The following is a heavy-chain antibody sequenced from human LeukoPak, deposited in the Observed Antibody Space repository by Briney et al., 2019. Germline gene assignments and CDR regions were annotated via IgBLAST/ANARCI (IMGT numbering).Heavy chain of an antibody. D-gene: IGHD2-15*01. CDR2: ISSSGGST. CDR3: ARQLGYCSDGSCYFDY. V-gene: IGHV3-23*01. J-gene: IGHJ4*02. CDR1: GFTFSNYA. Sequence: YPGGSLRLSCAASGFTFSNYAISWVRRAPGRGLEWLSAISSSGGSTYYAHSVKGRFTISRDNSKNTLHLQMNSLRTEDTAVYHCARQLGYCSDGSCYFDYWGQGTLVTVSS.